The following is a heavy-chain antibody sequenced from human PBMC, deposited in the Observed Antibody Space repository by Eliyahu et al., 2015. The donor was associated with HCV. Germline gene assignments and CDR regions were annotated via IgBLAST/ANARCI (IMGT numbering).Heavy chain of an antibody. J-gene: IGHJ4*02. V-gene: IGHV4-34*01. CDR3: ARGEWRYQLLY. CDR2: INHSGST. D-gene: IGHD2-2*01. CDR1: GGSFSGYY. Sequence: QVQLQQWGAGLLKPSETLSLTCAVYGGSFSGYYWXXXRQPPGKGLEWIGEINHSGSTNYNPSLKSRVTISVDTSKNQFSLKVSSVTAADTAVYYCARGEWRYQLLYWGQGTLVTVSS.